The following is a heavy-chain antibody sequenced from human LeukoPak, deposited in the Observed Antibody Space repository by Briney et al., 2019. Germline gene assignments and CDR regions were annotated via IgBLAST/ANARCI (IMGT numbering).Heavy chain of an antibody. CDR3: AKGLKTAVGPYKGYHYYMYV. CDR1: GFTFTSYA. D-gene: IGHD5-18*01. Sequence: AGGSLRLSCAASGFTFTSYAMSWVRQAPGKGLEWVSTINDRGIATYYADSVKGRFTISRDNSKNTLSLQVSSLRAEDTAIYYCAKGLKTAVGPYKGYHYYMYVWGKGTTVTVSS. CDR2: INDRGIAT. V-gene: IGHV3-23*01. J-gene: IGHJ6*03.